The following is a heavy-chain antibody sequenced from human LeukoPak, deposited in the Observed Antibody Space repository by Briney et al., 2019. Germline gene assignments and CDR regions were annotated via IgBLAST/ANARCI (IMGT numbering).Heavy chain of an antibody. Sequence: SETLSLTCAVYGGSFSGYYWSWIRQPPGKGLEWIGEITHSGSTNYNPSLKSRVTISVDTSKNQFSLKLSSVTAADTAVYYCARHRRQWLVSGGSWFDPWGQGTLVTVSS. D-gene: IGHD6-19*01. CDR3: ARHRRQWLVSGGSWFDP. V-gene: IGHV4-34*01. CDR2: ITHSGST. J-gene: IGHJ5*02. CDR1: GGSFSGYY.